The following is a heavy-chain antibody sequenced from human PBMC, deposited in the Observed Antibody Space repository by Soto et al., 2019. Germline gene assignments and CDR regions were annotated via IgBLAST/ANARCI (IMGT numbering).Heavy chain of an antibody. Sequence: GGSLRLSCAASGFTFISYTMHWVRQAPGKGLEWVSSISTGSSYIYYADSLKGRFTISRDNAGNSLYLQMNSLRAEDTAVDYCVRDMEPLVQEGFFQHWGQGTLVTVSS. D-gene: IGHD1-26*01. CDR3: VRDMEPLVQEGFFQH. V-gene: IGHV3-21*01. J-gene: IGHJ1*01. CDR2: ISTGSSYI. CDR1: GFTFISYT.